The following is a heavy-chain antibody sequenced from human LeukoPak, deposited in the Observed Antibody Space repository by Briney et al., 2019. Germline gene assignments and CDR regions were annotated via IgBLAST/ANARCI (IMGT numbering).Heavy chain of an antibody. V-gene: IGHV1-18*01. J-gene: IGHJ4*02. CDR3: ARVSSGRAVAGHYFDY. Sequence: ASVKVSCKASGYTFTSYGISWVRQAPGQGLEWMGWISAYNGNTNYAQKLQGRVTMTTDTSTSTAYMELRSLRSDDTAVYYCARVSSGRAVAGHYFDYWGQGTLVTVSS. CDR2: ISAYNGNT. CDR1: GYTFTSYG. D-gene: IGHD6-19*01.